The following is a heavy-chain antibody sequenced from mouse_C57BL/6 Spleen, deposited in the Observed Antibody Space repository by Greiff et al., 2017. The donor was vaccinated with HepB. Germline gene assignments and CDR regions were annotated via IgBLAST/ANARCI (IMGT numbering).Heavy chain of an antibody. CDR1: GYTFTDYY. CDR2: INPNNGGT. V-gene: IGHV1-26*01. CDR3: AKITTVVEDYAMDY. J-gene: IGHJ4*01. D-gene: IGHD1-1*01. Sequence: VQLQQSGPELVKPGASVKISCKASGYTFTDYYMNWVKQSHGKSLEWIGDINPNNGGTSYNQKFKGKATLTVDKSSSTAYMELRSLTSEDSAVYYCAKITTVVEDYAMDYWGQGTSVTVSS.